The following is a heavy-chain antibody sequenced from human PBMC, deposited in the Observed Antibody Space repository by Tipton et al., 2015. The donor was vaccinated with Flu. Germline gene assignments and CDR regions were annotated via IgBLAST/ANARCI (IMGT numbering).Heavy chain of an antibody. Sequence: SLRLSCAASGFTFSSYSMNWVRQAPGKGVEWVSSISSRSSYIYYADSVKGRFTISRDNAKNSLFLQMNSLRAEDTAVYYCARDPPLYNYIWGSAFDYWGQGTLVTVSS. D-gene: IGHD3-16*01. CDR2: ISSRSSYI. V-gene: IGHV3-21*01. J-gene: IGHJ4*02. CDR3: ARDPPLYNYIWGSAFDY. CDR1: GFTFSSYS.